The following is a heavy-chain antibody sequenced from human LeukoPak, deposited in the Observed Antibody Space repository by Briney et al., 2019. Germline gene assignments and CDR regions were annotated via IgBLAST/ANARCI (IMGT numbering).Heavy chain of an antibody. CDR1: GGTFSSYA. CDR2: IIPIFGTA. CDR3: ARAEGYYDSSAFDY. Sequence: ASVKVSCKPSGGTFSSYAISWVRQAPGQRLEWMGGIIPIFGTANYAQKFQGRVTITADKSTSTAYMELSSLRSEDTAVYYCARAEGYYDSSAFDYWGQGTLVTVSS. D-gene: IGHD3-22*01. J-gene: IGHJ4*02. V-gene: IGHV1-69*06.